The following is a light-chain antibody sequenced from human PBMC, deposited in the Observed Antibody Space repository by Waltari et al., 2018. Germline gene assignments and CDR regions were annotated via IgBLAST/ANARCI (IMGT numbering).Light chain of an antibody. CDR1: QSLLHSNGYNY. J-gene: IGKJ1*01. CDR2: LGS. Sequence: DIVMTQSLLSLPVTPGEPDSISCRSSQSLLHSNGYNYLDWYLQKQGQSPQLLFYLGSTRASGVPDRFSGRGSGTDFTLKISRVEAEDVGVYYCMQALQTLWTFGQGTKVEIK. V-gene: IGKV2-28*01. CDR3: MQALQTLWT.